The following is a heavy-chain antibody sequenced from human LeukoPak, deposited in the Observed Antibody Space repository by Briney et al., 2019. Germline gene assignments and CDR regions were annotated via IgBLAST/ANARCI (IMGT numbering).Heavy chain of an antibody. J-gene: IGHJ4*02. Sequence: GGSLRLSCAASGDRFTGFWMSWVRQAPGKGREWVEHINQESTDTYYVDSVRGRFTISRDNANNSLSLQMNSLRVEDTAVYYCAREVDRSFGYWRQGKLVTVSS. CDR3: AREVDRSFGY. CDR2: INQESTDT. V-gene: IGHV3-7*01. CDR1: GDRFTGFW. D-gene: IGHD2-15*01.